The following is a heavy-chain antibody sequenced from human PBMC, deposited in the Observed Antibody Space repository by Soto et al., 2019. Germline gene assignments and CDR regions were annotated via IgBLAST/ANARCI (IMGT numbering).Heavy chain of an antibody. CDR1: GGTFSSYA. Sequence: QVQLVQSGAEVKKPGSSVKVSCKASGGTFSSYAISWVRQAPGQGLVWMGGIIPIFGTANYAQKFQGRVTITADESTSTAYKELSSLRSEDTAVYYCERGARKGRDYYGMDVWGQGTTVTVSS. D-gene: IGHD2-15*01. V-gene: IGHV1-69*12. CDR2: IIPIFGTA. J-gene: IGHJ6*02. CDR3: ERGARKGRDYYGMDV.